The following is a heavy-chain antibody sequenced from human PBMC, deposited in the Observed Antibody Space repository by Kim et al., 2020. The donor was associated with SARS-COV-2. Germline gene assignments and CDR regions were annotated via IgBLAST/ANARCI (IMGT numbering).Heavy chain of an antibody. D-gene: IGHD6-6*01. CDR3: STDYPSIGSSS. J-gene: IGHJ5*02. V-gene: IGHV3-15*01. CDR2: T. Sequence: TDYAAPVKGRFTISREDSKNTLFLQMNSLKTDDTAVYYCSTDYPSIGSSSWGQGTLVTVSS.